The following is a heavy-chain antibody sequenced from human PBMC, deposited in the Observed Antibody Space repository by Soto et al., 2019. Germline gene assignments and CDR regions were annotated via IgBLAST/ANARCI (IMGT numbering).Heavy chain of an antibody. D-gene: IGHD2-15*01. CDR2: IYYSGST. CDR3: ARVLRDYGGKNYRPHNDVFAY. V-gene: IGHV4-31*03. J-gene: IGHJ4*02. Sequence: SETLSLTCTVSGGSISSGGYYWSWIRQHPGKGLEWIGYIYYSGSTYYNPSLKSRVTISVDTSKNQFSLKLSSVTAADTAVYYCARVLRDYGGKNYRPHNDVFAYCGQRTLVTVSS. CDR1: GGSISSGGYY.